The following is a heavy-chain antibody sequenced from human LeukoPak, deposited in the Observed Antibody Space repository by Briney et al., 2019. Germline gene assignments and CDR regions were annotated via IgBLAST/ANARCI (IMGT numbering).Heavy chain of an antibody. J-gene: IGHJ3*02. Sequence: YPGRSLRLSCAASGVTFSSYAMHWVRQAPGKGLEWVAVISYDGSNKYYADSVKGRFTISRDNSKNTLYLQMNSLRAEDTAVYYCARLNCGGDCYPTPGGAFDIWGQGTMVTVSS. CDR2: ISYDGSNK. D-gene: IGHD2-21*02. CDR3: ARLNCGGDCYPTPGGAFDI. CDR1: GVTFSSYA. V-gene: IGHV3-30-3*01.